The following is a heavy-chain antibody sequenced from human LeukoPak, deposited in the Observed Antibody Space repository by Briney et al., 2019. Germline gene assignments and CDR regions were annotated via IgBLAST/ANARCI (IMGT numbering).Heavy chain of an antibody. D-gene: IGHD2-2*02. J-gene: IGHJ5*01. CDR1: GGSVTKYY. Sequence: SETLSLTCTVSGGSVTKYYWHWIRQAPGKGLEWIGFIFHTGITNYNPSLKSRVTISVDTSKNQFSLKLTSVTAADTAVYFCARDLFPINWFESWGQGTLVSVSS. CDR3: ARDLFPINWFES. V-gene: IGHV4-59*02. CDR2: IFHTGIT.